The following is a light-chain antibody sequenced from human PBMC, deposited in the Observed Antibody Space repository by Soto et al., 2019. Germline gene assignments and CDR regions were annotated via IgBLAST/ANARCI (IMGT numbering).Light chain of an antibody. Sequence: EIVLTQSPATLSLSPGERATLSCRASQSVSSYLAWYQQKPGQAPRLLIYDTSKRATGIPARFSGSGSGKDFTLTISSLETEDFAVYYCQQRTNWPRSFTCGPGTKVDIK. J-gene: IGKJ3*01. CDR2: DTS. CDR1: QSVSSY. V-gene: IGKV3-11*01. CDR3: QQRTNWPRSFT.